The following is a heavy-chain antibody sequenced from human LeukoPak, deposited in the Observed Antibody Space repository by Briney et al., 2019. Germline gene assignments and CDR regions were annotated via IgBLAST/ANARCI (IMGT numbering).Heavy chain of an antibody. D-gene: IGHD2-15*01. V-gene: IGHV4-4*07. CDR1: GGSISSYY. Sequence: SETLSLTCTVSGGSISSYYWSWIRQPAGKGLEWIGRIYTSGSTNYNPSLKSRVTMSVDTSKNQFSLKLSSVTAADTAVYYCARGVCSGGSCYTYFYYWGQGTLVTVSS. CDR2: IYTSGST. CDR3: ARGVCSGGSCYTYFYY. J-gene: IGHJ4*02.